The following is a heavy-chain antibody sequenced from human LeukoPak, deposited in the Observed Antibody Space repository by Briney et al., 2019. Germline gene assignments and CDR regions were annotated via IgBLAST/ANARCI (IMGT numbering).Heavy chain of an antibody. D-gene: IGHD6-13*01. CDR2: IYYSGST. Sequence: PSETLSLTCTVSGVSISSYYWSWIRQPPGKGLEWIGYIYYSGSTNYDPSLKSRVTISVDTSKNQFSLKLSSVTAADTAVYYCASFGGSSSWYRGNYFDYWGQGTLVTVSS. J-gene: IGHJ4*02. CDR1: GVSISSYY. V-gene: IGHV4-59*08. CDR3: ASFGGSSSWYRGNYFDY.